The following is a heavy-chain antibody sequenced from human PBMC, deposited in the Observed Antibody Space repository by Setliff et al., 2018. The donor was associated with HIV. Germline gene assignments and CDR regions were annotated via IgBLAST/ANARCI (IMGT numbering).Heavy chain of an antibody. J-gene: IGHJ4*02. V-gene: IGHV4-34*01. CDR3: ASIRGVYGDYVGPPMRY. Sequence: SETLSLTCAVYGGSFSGYYWSWIRQPPGKGLEWSGEINHSGSTTYNPSLKSRVTISRDTSKNQFSLKLSSVTAADTDVYYCASIRGVYGDYVGPPMRYWGQGTLVTVSS. CDR1: GGSFSGYY. D-gene: IGHD4-17*01. CDR2: INHSGST.